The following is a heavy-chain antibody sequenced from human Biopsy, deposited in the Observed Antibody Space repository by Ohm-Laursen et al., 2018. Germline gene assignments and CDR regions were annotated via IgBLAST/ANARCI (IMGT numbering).Heavy chain of an antibody. CDR1: GGSINSYY. CDR2: LFTSGTT. Sequence: DTLSLTCPFSGGSINSYYWGWMRPPAGKGLGWIGRLFTSGTTNYSPSLNNPVTMSVDTSKNQFSLGLTSATAADTAVYYCVRGGSGSFPFDYWGPGTLVTVSS. CDR3: VRGGSGSFPFDY. J-gene: IGHJ4*02. D-gene: IGHD3-10*01. V-gene: IGHV4-4*07.